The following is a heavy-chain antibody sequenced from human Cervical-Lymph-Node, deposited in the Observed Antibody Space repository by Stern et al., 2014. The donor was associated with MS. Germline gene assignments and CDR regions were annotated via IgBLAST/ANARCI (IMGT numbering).Heavy chain of an antibody. CDR2: INPSVGST. V-gene: IGHV1-46*01. CDR1: GYTFTNFY. Sequence: VQLVQSGAEVKKPGASVKVSCKASGYTFTNFYMHWVRQAPGQGLEWMGIINPSVGSTSYAQKFQGRVTMTRDTSTSTVYMELSSLRSEDTAVYYCARGEKQWLSLWDYWGQGTLVTVSS. D-gene: IGHD6-19*01. CDR3: ARGEKQWLSLWDY. J-gene: IGHJ4*02.